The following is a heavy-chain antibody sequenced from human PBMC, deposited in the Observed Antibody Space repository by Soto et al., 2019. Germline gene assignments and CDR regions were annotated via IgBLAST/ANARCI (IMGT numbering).Heavy chain of an antibody. J-gene: IGHJ6*03. CDR1: GFTFSSYW. V-gene: IGHV3-7*01. CDR3: ARATAAAGHYYYYYMDV. CDR2: IKQDGSEK. D-gene: IGHD6-13*01. Sequence: GGSLRLSCAASGFTFSSYWMSWVRQAPGKGLEWVANIKQDGSEKYYVDSVKGRFTISRDNAKNSLYLQMNSLRAEDTAVYYCARATAAAGHYYYYYMDVWGKGTTVTVSS.